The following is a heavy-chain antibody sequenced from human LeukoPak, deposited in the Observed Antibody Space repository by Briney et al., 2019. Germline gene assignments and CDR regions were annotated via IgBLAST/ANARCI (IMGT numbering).Heavy chain of an antibody. J-gene: IGHJ4*02. D-gene: IGHD3/OR15-3a*01. CDR3: ATMVWSGTHDFDY. V-gene: IGHV3-30*03. Sequence: GGSLRLSCAASGFTFSRYGMHWVRQAPGKGLEWVAVISYDGSNNYYTDSVKGRFTISRDNSKNTLYLQMNSLRAEDSAVYYCATMVWSGTHDFDYWGQGTLVTVSS. CDR1: GFTFSRYG. CDR2: ISYDGSNN.